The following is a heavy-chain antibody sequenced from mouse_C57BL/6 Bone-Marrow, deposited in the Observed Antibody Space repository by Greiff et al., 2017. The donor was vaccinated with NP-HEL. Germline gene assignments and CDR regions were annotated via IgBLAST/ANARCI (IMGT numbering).Heavy chain of an antibody. Sequence: QVQLKQSGAELVKPGASVKISCKASGYAFSNYWMNWVKQRPGKGLEWIGQIYPGDGDTTYNGKFKDKANLTADKSSSTAYMQLSRLTSEDSAFYFCARGAYWGRGKLVTVSA. J-gene: IGHJ3*01. V-gene: IGHV1-80*01. CDR3: ARGAY. CDR2: IYPGDGDT. CDR1: GYAFSNYW.